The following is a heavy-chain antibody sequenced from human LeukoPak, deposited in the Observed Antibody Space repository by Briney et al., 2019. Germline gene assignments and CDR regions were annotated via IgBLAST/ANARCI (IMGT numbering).Heavy chain of an antibody. CDR3: ARDYYDSSGSSWFDP. CDR2: ISSSSSYI. D-gene: IGHD3-22*01. CDR1: GFTFSSYS. V-gene: IGHV3-21*04. Sequence: PGGSLRLSCAASGFTFSSYSMNWVRQAPGKGLEWVSSISSSSSYIYYADSVKGRFTISRDNAKNSLYLQMNSLRAEDTALYHCARDYYDSSGSSWFDPWGQGTLVTVSS. J-gene: IGHJ5*02.